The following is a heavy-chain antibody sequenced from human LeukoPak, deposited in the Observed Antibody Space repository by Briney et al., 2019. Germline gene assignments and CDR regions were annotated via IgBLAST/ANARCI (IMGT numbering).Heavy chain of an antibody. Sequence: GGSLRLSCVASGFTFNNYAVSWVRQAPGKGLKWVSVIDGSGSSTYYADSVKGRFTISRDNSKNTLSLQMNSLRAEDTAVYYCAKNVAHFWNGLRYYYMDVWGKGTTVTVSS. V-gene: IGHV3-23*01. CDR2: IDGSGSST. D-gene: IGHD3-3*02. J-gene: IGHJ6*03. CDR3: AKNVAHFWNGLRYYYMDV. CDR1: GFTFNNYA.